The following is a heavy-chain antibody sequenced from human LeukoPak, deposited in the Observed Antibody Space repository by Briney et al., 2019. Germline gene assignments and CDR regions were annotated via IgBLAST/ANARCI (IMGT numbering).Heavy chain of an antibody. V-gene: IGHV3-7*01. Sequence: GGSLRLSCAASGFTFSNYWMSWVRQAPGKGLEGVANIKEDGSEKNYVDSVKRRFTISRDNAKSSVYLQMNSLRAEDTGVYYCARDKYCSDGNCDGGSKFDYWGQGTLVTVSS. CDR3: ARDKYCSDGNCDGGSKFDY. CDR2: IKEDGSEK. D-gene: IGHD2-15*01. J-gene: IGHJ4*02. CDR1: GFTFSNYW.